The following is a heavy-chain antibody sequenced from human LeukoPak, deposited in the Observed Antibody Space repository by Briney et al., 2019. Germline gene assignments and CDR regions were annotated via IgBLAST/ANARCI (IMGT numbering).Heavy chain of an antibody. Sequence: AGGSLRLSCAASGFTFSSYAMSWVRQAPGKGLEWVSAISGSGGSTYYADSVKGRLTISRDNAKNSLYLQMNSLRAEDMALYYCAKDIIPNSDIVAGEAFDIWGQGTVVTVSS. CDR3: AKDIIPNSDIVAGEAFDI. CDR2: ISGSGGST. J-gene: IGHJ3*02. D-gene: IGHD2-15*01. V-gene: IGHV3-23*01. CDR1: GFTFSSYA.